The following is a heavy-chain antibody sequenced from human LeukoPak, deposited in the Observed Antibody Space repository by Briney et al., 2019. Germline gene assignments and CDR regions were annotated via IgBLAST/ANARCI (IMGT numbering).Heavy chain of an antibody. CDR1: GGTFSSYA. V-gene: IGHV1-69*05. Sequence: SVKVSCKASGGTFSSYAISWVRQAPGQGLEWMGGIIPIFGTANYAQKFQGRVTITTDESTSTAYMELSSLRSEDTAVYYCARVKYPYSSGWYGEQYFDYWGQGTLVTVSS. CDR2: IIPIFGTA. J-gene: IGHJ4*02. D-gene: IGHD6-19*01. CDR3: ARVKYPYSSGWYGEQYFDY.